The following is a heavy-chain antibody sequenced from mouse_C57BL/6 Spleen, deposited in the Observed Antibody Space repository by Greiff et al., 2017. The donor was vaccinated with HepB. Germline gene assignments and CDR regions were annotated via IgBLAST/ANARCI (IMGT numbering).Heavy chain of an antibody. D-gene: IGHD2-4*01. J-gene: IGHJ4*01. V-gene: IGHV1-5*01. CDR2: IYPGNSDT. CDR3: SRGNDYDGYYYAMDY. CDR1: GYTFTSYW. Sequence: VQLQQSGTVLARPGASVKMSCKTSGYTFTSYWMHWVKQRPGQGLEWIGAIYPGNSDTSYNQKFKGKAKLTADTSASTAYMELSSLTNEDSAVYYCSRGNDYDGYYYAMDYWGQGTSVTVSS.